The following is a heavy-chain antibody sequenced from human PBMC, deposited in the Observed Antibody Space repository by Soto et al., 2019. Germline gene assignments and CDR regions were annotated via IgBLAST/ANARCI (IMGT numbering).Heavy chain of an antibody. CDR1: GYTFTSYY. CDR3: ARDRITMVRGVYYYYGMDV. D-gene: IGHD3-10*01. V-gene: IGHV1-46*01. J-gene: IGHJ6*02. CDR2: INPSGGST. Sequence: QVQLVQSGAEVKKPGASVKVSCKASGYTFTSYYMHWVRQAPGQGLEWMGIINPSGGSTSYAQKFQGRGTMTRDTSTSTVYMELSSLRSEDTAVYYCARDRITMVRGVYYYYGMDVWGQGTTVTVSS.